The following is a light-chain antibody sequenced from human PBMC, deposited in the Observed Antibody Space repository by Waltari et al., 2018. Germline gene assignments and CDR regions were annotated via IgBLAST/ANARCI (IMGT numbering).Light chain of an antibody. J-gene: IGLJ2*01. CDR1: SSNIGAGYD. CDR2: GNS. V-gene: IGLV1-40*01. CDR3: QSYDSSLSGSV. Sequence: QSGLTQPPSVSGAPGQRVTISCPRSSSNIGAGYDVPWYQLLPGTAPKPPLCGNSNRPSGVPDRFSGSKSGTSASLAVTGLQAEDEAGYYCQSYDSSLSGSVFGGGTKLTVL.